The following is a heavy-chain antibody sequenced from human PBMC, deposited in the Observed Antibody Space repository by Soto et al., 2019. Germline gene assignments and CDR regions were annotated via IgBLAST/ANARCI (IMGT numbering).Heavy chain of an antibody. J-gene: IGHJ1*01. CDR3: ARGTGSSSGDNQYFQH. V-gene: IGHV4-34*01. Sequence: SETLSLTCAVYGGSFNGYYWSWIRQPPGKGLEWIGEINHSGSTNYNPSLKSRVTISVDTSKNQFSLKLSSVTAADTAVYYCARGTGSSSGDNQYFQHWGQGTLVTVSS. CDR1: GGSFNGYY. CDR2: INHSGST. D-gene: IGHD6-19*01.